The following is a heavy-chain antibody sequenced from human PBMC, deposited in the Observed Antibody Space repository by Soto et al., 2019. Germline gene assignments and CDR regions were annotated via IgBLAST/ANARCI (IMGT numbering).Heavy chain of an antibody. V-gene: IGHV1-18*01. CDR3: ARALGVSGYAGMDV. J-gene: IGHJ6*02. CDR2: ISPDNGNT. Sequence: QVQLVQSGGEVKKPGASVKVSCKASGYTFTIYGINWVRQAPGQGLEWMGWISPDNGNTNYAQKLQGRVTMTTDTSTSTAYMELGSLRSDDTAVYYCARALGVSGYAGMDVWGQGTTVTVSS. CDR1: GYTFTIYG. D-gene: IGHD5-12*01.